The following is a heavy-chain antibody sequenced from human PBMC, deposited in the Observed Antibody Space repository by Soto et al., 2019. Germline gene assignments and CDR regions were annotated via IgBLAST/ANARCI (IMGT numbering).Heavy chain of an antibody. CDR3: ARARRDLLFSDY. J-gene: IGHJ4*02. Sequence: QVQLVQSGGEVRKPGASVKVSCKTSGYTFSSYDIGWVRQATGQGLEWMGWMNPNSLNTGYARKCQGIVTMTRDTSINTAYMELSSLTSEDTAVYYCARARRDLLFSDYGGQGTLVTVSS. CDR2: MNPNSLNT. CDR1: GYTFSSYD. D-gene: IGHD2-21*02. V-gene: IGHV1-8*01.